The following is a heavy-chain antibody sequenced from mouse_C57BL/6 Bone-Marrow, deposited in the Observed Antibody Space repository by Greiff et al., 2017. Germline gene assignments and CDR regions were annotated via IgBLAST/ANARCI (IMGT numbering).Heavy chain of an antibody. CDR3: ARTPTTVGYAMDY. CDR2: ISSGGSYT. V-gene: IGHV5-6*02. Sequence: DVMLVESGGDLVKPGGSLKLSCAASGFTFSSYGMSWVRQTPDKRLEWVATISSGGSYTYYPDSVKGRFTISRDNAKNTLYLQMCSLKSEDTAMYYCARTPTTVGYAMDYWGQGTSVTVSS. J-gene: IGHJ4*01. D-gene: IGHD1-1*01. CDR1: GFTFSSYG.